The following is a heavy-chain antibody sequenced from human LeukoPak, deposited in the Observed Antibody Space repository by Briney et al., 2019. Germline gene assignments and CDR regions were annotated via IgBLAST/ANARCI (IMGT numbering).Heavy chain of an antibody. Sequence: SETLSLTCAVSGGSFIGYHWNWIRQSPGKGLEWIAEINHRGGTNYNPSLKSRVTISIDTSKNQFSLDLKSVTAADTAIYYCVRDPTTEETVPYYFDDWGQGTLVTVSS. CDR1: GGSFIGYH. V-gene: IGHV4-34*01. CDR2: INHRGGT. D-gene: IGHD4-23*01. J-gene: IGHJ4*02. CDR3: VRDPTTEETVPYYFDD.